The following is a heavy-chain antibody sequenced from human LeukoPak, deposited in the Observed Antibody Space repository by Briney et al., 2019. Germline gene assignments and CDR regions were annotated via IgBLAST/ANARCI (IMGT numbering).Heavy chain of an antibody. J-gene: IGHJ6*02. CDR3: ARSRIQRDYYLEMAV. CDR2: ITNRGDTV. Sequence: GGSLRLSCAASGFTFSDYYMTWVRQAPGKGLEWLSYITNRGDTVFYADSVKGRFTVSRDNAKRSLYLQIESLRDDDTAVYHCARSRIQRDYYLEMAVGAQGPT. D-gene: IGHD2-2*01. CDR1: GFTFSDYY. V-gene: IGHV3-11*01.